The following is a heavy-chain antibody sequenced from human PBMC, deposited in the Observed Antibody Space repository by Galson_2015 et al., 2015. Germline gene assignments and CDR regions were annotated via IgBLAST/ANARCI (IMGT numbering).Heavy chain of an antibody. CDR1: GGSISSYY. CDR2: IYYSGST. Sequence: SETLSFTCTVSGGSISSYYWSWIRQPPGKGLEWIGYIYYSGSTNYNPSLKSRVTISVDTSKNQFSLKLSSVTAADTAVYYCARVNVDTAMVLDRWGQGTLVTVSS. J-gene: IGHJ4*02. V-gene: IGHV4-59*01. D-gene: IGHD5-18*01. CDR3: ARVNVDTAMVLDR.